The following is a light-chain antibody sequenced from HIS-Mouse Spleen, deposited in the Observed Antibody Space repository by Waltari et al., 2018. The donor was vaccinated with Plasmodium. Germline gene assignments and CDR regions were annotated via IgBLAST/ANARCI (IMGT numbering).Light chain of an antibody. CDR2: WAS. V-gene: IGKV4-1*01. Sequence: DIVMTQSPDSLAGSLGERATITCKSSTSLLYSSNNTNYLAWYQQKPGQPPKLLIYWASTRESGVPDRFSGSGSGTDFTLTISSLQAEDVAVYYCQQYYSTPWTFGQGTKVEIK. J-gene: IGKJ1*01. CDR1: TSLLYSSNNTNY. CDR3: QQYYSTPWT.